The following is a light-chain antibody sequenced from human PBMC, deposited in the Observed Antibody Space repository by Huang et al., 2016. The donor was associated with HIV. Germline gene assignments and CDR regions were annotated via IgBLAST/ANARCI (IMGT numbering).Light chain of an antibody. J-gene: IGKJ2*01. CDR3: QQYGGSPYT. V-gene: IGKV3-20*01. CDR1: QSVSSSY. Sequence: EIVLTQSPGTLSLSPEERATLSCRASQSVSSSYLAWYQQKPGQAPRLLIYGASSRATGIPDRFSGSGSGTDFTLTISRLEPEDFAVYYCQQYGGSPYTFGQGTKLEIK. CDR2: GAS.